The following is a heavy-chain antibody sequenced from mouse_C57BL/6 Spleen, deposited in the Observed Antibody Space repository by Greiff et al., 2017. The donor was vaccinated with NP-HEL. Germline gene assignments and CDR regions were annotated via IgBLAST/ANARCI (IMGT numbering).Heavy chain of an antibody. CDR3: ARDDSNYVYAMDY. CDR1: GFTFSSYA. Sequence: EVQRVESGGGLVKPGGSLKLSCAASGFTFSSYAMSWVRQTPEKRLEWVATISDGGSYTYYPDNVKGRFTISRDNAKNNLYLQMSHLKSEDTAMYYCARDDSNYVYAMDYWGQGTSVTVSS. CDR2: ISDGGSYT. V-gene: IGHV5-4*01. D-gene: IGHD2-5*01. J-gene: IGHJ4*01.